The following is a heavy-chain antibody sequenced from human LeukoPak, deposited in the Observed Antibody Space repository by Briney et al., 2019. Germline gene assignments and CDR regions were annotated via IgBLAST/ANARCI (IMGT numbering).Heavy chain of an antibody. CDR3: ARARWVLDAFDI. D-gene: IGHD2-8*02. V-gene: IGHV3-30-3*01. Sequence: GGSLRLSCAASGFTFSSYAMHWVRQAPGKGLEWVAVISYDGSNKYYADSVKGRFTISRDNSKNTLYLQMNSLRAEDTAVYYCARARWVLDAFDIWGQGTMVTVSS. CDR2: ISYDGSNK. CDR1: GFTFSSYA. J-gene: IGHJ3*02.